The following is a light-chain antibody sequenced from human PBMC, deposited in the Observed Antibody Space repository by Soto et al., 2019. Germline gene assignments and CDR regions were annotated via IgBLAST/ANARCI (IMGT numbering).Light chain of an antibody. V-gene: IGLV2-23*01. CDR2: EGS. CDR1: SSDVGTHKF. Sequence: QSVLTQPASVSGSPGQTITISCTRSSSDVGTHKFVSWYQQHPGKAPKLMIYEGSHRPSGVSDRFSGSTSGNTASLTISGLQAEDEADYYCCSYAHSSVVFGGGTSVLFGGGTKVTVL. J-gene: IGLJ3*02. CDR3: CSYAHSSVVFGGGTSVL.